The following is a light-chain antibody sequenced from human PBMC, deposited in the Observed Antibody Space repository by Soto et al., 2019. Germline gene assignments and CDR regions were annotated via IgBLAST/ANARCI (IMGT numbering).Light chain of an antibody. Sequence: EIVMTQSPATLSVSPGERVTLSCRASQTVSSNLAWYQQKPGQTPRLLIYGASARATGIPARFSGSGSGTEFTLTISSLQSEDFADYYCQQYNNWPRTFGQGTK. CDR2: GAS. J-gene: IGKJ1*01. V-gene: IGKV3-15*01. CDR1: QTVSSN. CDR3: QQYNNWPRT.